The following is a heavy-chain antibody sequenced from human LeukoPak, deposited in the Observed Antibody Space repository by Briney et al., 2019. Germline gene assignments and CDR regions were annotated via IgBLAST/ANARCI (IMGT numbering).Heavy chain of an antibody. CDR2: IYTSGST. CDR3: ARTGIAVAGSYYFDY. Sequence: PSETLSLTCTVSGGSISSYYWSWIRQPPGKGLEWIGYIYTSGSTNYNPSLKSRVTISVDTSKNQFSLKLSSVTAADTAVYYCARTGIAVAGSYYFDYWDQGTLVTVSS. V-gene: IGHV4-4*09. D-gene: IGHD6-19*01. J-gene: IGHJ4*02. CDR1: GGSISSYY.